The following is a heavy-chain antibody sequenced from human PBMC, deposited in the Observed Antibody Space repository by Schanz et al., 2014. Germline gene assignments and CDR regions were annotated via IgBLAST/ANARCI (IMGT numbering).Heavy chain of an antibody. D-gene: IGHD6-13*01. J-gene: IGHJ4*02. V-gene: IGHV1-69*02. CDR3: ASSGAGYSSSWDFDY. Sequence: QLQLVQSGAEVKKPGSSVTVSFKLSGGTFSSYTISWLRQAPGQGLEWMGRIISILGIPNYAQKFQGRVTFTADKSTFTAYMDVSSLRSDDTAVYYCASSGAGYSSSWDFDYWGQGTLVTVSS. CDR2: IISILGIP. CDR1: GGTFSSYT.